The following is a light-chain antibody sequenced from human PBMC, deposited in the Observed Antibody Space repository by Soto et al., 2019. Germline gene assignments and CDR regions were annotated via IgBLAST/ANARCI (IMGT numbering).Light chain of an antibody. CDR1: SSDVGGYNY. CDR2: EVS. CDR3: TSYISGSTPVV. V-gene: IGLV2-14*01. J-gene: IGLJ2*01. Sequence: QSVLTQPASVSGSPGQSITISCTGTSSDVGGYNYVSWYQQHPVKAPKLIIYEVSNRPSGVSNRFSGSKSGNTASLTISGLQAEDEADYYCTSYISGSTPVVFGGGTKVTVL.